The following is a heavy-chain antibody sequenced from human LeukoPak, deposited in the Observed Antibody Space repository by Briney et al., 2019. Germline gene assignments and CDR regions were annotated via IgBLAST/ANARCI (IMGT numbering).Heavy chain of an antibody. J-gene: IGHJ5*02. CDR2: ISSSGSTI. CDR3: AKGRFGELNMDRDWFDP. CDR1: GFTFSSYE. Sequence: GGSLRLSCAASGFTFSSYEMNWVRQAPGKGLEWVSYISSSGSTIYCADSVKGRFTISRDNSKNTLYLQMNSLRAEDTAVYYCAKGRFGELNMDRDWFDPWGQGTLVTVSS. V-gene: IGHV3-48*03. D-gene: IGHD3-10*01.